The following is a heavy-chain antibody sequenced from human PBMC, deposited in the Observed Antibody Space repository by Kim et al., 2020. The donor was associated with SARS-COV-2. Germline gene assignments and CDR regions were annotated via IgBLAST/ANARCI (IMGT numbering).Heavy chain of an antibody. Sequence: GGSLRLSCAASGFTFSSYAMSWVRQAPGKGLEWVSAISGSGGSTYYADSVKGRFTISRDNSKNTLYLQMNSLRAEDTAVYYCATGYLWVVGATTLDYWGQGTLVTVSS. D-gene: IGHD1-26*01. CDR1: GFTFSSYA. CDR3: ATGYLWVVGATTLDY. CDR2: ISGSGGST. J-gene: IGHJ4*02. V-gene: IGHV3-23*01.